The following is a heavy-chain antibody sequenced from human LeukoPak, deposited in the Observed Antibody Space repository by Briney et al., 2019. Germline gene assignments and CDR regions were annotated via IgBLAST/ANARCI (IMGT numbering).Heavy chain of an antibody. J-gene: IGHJ4*02. CDR3: ARDVGDTYSSSWYYFDY. CDR1: GGTFSSYA. CDR2: IIPIFGTA. V-gene: IGHV1-69*05. Sequence: SVKVSCKASGGTFSSYAISWVRQAPGQGLEWMGRIIPIFGTANYAQKFQGRVTITTDESTSTAYMELSSLRPEDTAVYYCARDVGDTYSSSWYYFDYWGQGTLVTVSS. D-gene: IGHD6-13*01.